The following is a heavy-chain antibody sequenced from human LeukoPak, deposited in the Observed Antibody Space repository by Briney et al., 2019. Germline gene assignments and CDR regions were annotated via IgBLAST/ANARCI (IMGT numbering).Heavy chain of an antibody. CDR1: GFTFDDYA. Sequence: GGSLRLSCAASGFTFDDYAMPWVRQAPGKGLEWVSGISWNSGSIGYADSVKGRFTISRDNAKNSLYLQMNSLRAEDTALYYCAKDQGTDEDYFDYWGQGTLVTVSS. CDR2: ISWNSGSI. V-gene: IGHV3-9*01. D-gene: IGHD3-10*01. CDR3: AKDQGTDEDYFDY. J-gene: IGHJ4*02.